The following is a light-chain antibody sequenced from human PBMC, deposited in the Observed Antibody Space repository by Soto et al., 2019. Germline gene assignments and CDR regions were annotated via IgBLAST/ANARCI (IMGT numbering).Light chain of an antibody. CDR1: SRDVGSYNR. V-gene: IGLV2-18*02. CDR3: YPSTTHNTYV. CDR2: EVS. Sequence: QSALSEPPAVSGCPGQLVTISCSGTSRDVGSYNRVSWCQQAPGTAPEVMIYEVSTRPSGVPDRFSRAKSGNTPSLTIPGLHPAAVSYYDTYPSTTHNTYVFGPGT. J-gene: IGLJ1*01.